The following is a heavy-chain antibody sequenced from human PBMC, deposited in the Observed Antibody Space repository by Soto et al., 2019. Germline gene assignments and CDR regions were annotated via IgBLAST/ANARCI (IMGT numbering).Heavy chain of an antibody. D-gene: IGHD2-15*01. CDR3: AKDRYCSGGSCYSWYFDY. V-gene: IGHV3-30*18. CDR1: GFTFSSYG. CDR2: ISYDGSNK. J-gene: IGHJ4*02. Sequence: PGGSLRLSCAASGFTFSSYGMHWVRQAPGKGLEWVAVISYDGSNKYYADSVKGRFTISRDNSKNTLYLQMNSLRAEDTAVYYCAKDRYCSGGSCYSWYFDYWGQGTLVTVSS.